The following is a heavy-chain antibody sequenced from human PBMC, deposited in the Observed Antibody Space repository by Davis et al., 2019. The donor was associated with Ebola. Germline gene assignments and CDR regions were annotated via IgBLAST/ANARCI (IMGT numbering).Heavy chain of an antibody. CDR1: GFTFSNFP. CDR3: ARDRTPNTAVAGRDFDY. J-gene: IGHJ4*02. CDR2: ISYDGSNK. Sequence: LSLTCAAPGFTFSNFPMHWVRQAPGKGLDWVAVISYDGSNKFYADSVKGRFTISRDNSKNTLYVQMNSLRAEDTAVYYCARDRTPNTAVAGRDFDYWGQGTLVTVSS. D-gene: IGHD6-19*01. V-gene: IGHV3-30-3*01.